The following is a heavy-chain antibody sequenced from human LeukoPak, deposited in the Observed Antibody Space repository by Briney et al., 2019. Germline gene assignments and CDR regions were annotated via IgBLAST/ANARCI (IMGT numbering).Heavy chain of an antibody. CDR1: GITFRSYA. V-gene: IGHV3-23*01. J-gene: IGHJ4*02. D-gene: IGHD3-10*01. CDR3: AKWGAQSGSYRVVDC. CDR2: INGDGGST. Sequence: SGGSLRLSCAASGITFRSYAMSWVRQARGKGLEWVSAINGDGGSTYYADSVKGRFTISRDNSNNTLFLQMNSLRVEDTAVYYCAKWGAQSGSYRVVDCWGRGTLVTVSS.